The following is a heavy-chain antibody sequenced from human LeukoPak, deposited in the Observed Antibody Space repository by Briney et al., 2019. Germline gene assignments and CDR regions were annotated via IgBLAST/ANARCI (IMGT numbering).Heavy chain of an antibody. J-gene: IGHJ4*02. D-gene: IGHD1-1*01. CDR1: GFTFSSYR. V-gene: IGHV3-21*01. CDR2: ISGVGTFM. CDR3: AREPTGDY. Sequence: PGGSLRLSCAASGFTFSSYRINWVRHGPGKGMEWFSSISGVGTFMYYVDSVKGPFTISRGDAKKSVFLQINSLRAEDSAVYYCAREPTGDYWGQGMLVTVSS.